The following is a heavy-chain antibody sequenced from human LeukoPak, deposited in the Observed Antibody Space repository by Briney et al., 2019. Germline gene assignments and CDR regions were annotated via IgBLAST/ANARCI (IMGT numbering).Heavy chain of an antibody. Sequence: GGSLRLSCAASGFTFGSYAMSWVRQAPGKGLEWVANIKQDGSKKNYVDSVKGRFTISRDNAKNSLYLQMNSLRAEDTAVYYCATPLDYYDSSGYHQGGDWGQGTLVTVSS. CDR1: GFTFGSYA. CDR3: ATPLDYYDSSGYHQGGD. J-gene: IGHJ4*02. V-gene: IGHV3-7*03. D-gene: IGHD3-22*01. CDR2: IKQDGSKK.